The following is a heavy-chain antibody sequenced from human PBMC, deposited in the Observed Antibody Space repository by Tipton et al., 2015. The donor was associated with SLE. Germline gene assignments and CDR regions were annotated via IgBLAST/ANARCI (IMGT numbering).Heavy chain of an antibody. V-gene: IGHV4-34*01. CDR1: GVSFSGYY. J-gene: IGHJ4*02. D-gene: IGHD3-10*01. CDR3: ARIQVLYYYNSGTDVFDL. CDR2: VYYTGNT. Sequence: TLSLTCAVYGVSFSGYYGSWVRQPPGKGLEWVGTVYYTGNTFYNPSLKSRVTISLDTSKKQFSLTLNSVTAADPALYFCARIQVLYYYNSGTDVFDLWGQGILVTVSS.